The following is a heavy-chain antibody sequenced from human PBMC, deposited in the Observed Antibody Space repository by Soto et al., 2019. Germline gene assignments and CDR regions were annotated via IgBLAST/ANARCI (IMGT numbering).Heavy chain of an antibody. D-gene: IGHD3-3*01. J-gene: IGHJ3*01. V-gene: IGHV3-23*01. CDR1: GFTFDSYA. CDR3: AKDTVGGYSFWSGYYSDGLDV. Sequence: EVKLLESGGGLAQPGVSLRLSCVGSGFTFDSYAISWVRQAPGERLQWIAAISGSADGTDYAHSVRGRFTISRDNAKKTVHLQMDSLRVEYTAVYFCAKDTVGGYSFWSGYYSDGLDVWGQGTLVSVS. CDR2: ISGSADGT.